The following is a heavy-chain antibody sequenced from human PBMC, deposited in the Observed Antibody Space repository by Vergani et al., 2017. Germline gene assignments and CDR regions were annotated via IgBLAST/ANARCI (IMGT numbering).Heavy chain of an antibody. CDR3: AKVNHYCSSTSCYFDY. CDR2: ISWNSGSI. CDR1: GFTFDDYA. Sequence: EVQLVESGGGLVQPGRSPRLSCAASGFTFDDYAMHWVRQAPGKGLEWVSGISWNSGSIGYADSVKGRFTISRDNAKNSLYLQMNSLRAEDTALYYCAKVNHYCSSTSCYFDYWGQGTLVTVSS. V-gene: IGHV3-9*01. D-gene: IGHD2-2*01. J-gene: IGHJ4*02.